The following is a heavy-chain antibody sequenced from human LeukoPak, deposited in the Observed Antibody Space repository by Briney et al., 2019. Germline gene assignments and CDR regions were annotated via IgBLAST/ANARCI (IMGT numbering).Heavy chain of an antibody. D-gene: IGHD1-26*01. Sequence: PGGSLRLSCAASGFTFTTYWMSWVRQAPGKGLEWVANMKPDGSEIFYVDSVKGRFTISRDNARNSLYLQMNSLRVEDTAVYYCARDPYSGNYGDYYYYYMDVWGKGTTVTISS. J-gene: IGHJ6*03. V-gene: IGHV3-7*01. CDR1: GFTFTTYW. CDR2: MKPDGSEI. CDR3: ARDPYSGNYGDYYYYYMDV.